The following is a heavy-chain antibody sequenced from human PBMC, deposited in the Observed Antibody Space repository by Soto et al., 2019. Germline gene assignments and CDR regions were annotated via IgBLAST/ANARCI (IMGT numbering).Heavy chain of an antibody. D-gene: IGHD2-15*01. CDR3: ARRHGYCSGGSCYSFSFDY. V-gene: IGHV4-34*01. Sequence: QVQLQQWGAGLLKPSETLSLTCAVYGGSFSGYYWSWIRQPPGKGLDWIGEINHSGSTNYNPSLKSRVTISVDTSKNQFSLKLSSVTAADTAVYYCARRHGYCSGGSCYSFSFDYWGQGTLVTVSS. CDR2: INHSGST. J-gene: IGHJ4*02. CDR1: GGSFSGYY.